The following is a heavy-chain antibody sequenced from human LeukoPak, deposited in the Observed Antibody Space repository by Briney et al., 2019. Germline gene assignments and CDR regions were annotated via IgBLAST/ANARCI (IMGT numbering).Heavy chain of an antibody. Sequence: GGSLRLSCVASGFTFSDCSLNWVRQAPGKGLEWLSSIRKDSSELFYADSVRGRFTISRDNAKNSLYLQMNSLRVEDTAVYYCVKDLQQLEAFDSWGQGTLVTVSS. CDR1: GFTFSDCS. CDR2: IRKDSSEL. CDR3: VKDLQQLEAFDS. J-gene: IGHJ4*02. D-gene: IGHD1-1*01. V-gene: IGHV3-21*01.